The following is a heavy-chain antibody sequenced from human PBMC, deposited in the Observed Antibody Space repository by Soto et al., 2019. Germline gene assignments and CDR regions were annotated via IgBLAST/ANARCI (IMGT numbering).Heavy chain of an antibody. CDR3: ASGLIPAVGTRLRD. D-gene: IGHD6-13*01. J-gene: IGHJ4*02. CDR1: RYTFTSYG. V-gene: IGHV1-3*01. Sequence: SVKVSCKASRYTFTSYGIHWVRQAPGQRLEWMGWINAANGGTKYAQKVQGGVPMTRDTSTSTVYMELSSLRSDDTAVDYCASGLIPAVGTRLRDWGQGSLVTVS. CDR2: INAANGGT.